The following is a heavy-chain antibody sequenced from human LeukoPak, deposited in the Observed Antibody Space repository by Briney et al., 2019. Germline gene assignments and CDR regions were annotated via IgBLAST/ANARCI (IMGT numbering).Heavy chain of an antibody. V-gene: IGHV5-51*01. D-gene: IGHD2-15*01. CDR1: VYTLIHYW. J-gene: IGHJ5*02. CDR2: IYHEDSYT. CDR3: ARLVAASQPVRGP. Sequence: GEPLTISCKSSVYTLIHYWIAWVRQIHGKGLDWMGIIYHEDSYTKYSPSFQGQVSISAGKSIRTAYLKWSSLKASNTAMYYGARLVAASQPVRGPWGQGTLVTVSS.